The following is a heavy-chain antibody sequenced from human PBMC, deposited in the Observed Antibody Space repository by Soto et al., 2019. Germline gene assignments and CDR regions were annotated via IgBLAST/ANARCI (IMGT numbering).Heavy chain of an antibody. D-gene: IGHD3-10*01. CDR1: GYSISSGYY. Sequence: SETLSLTCTVSGYSISSGYYWGWIRQPPGKGLEWIGSIYHSGSTYYNTSLKSRVTISVDTPKNQFSLKLSSVTAADTAVYYCARDGITMVRGVFNWFDPWGQGTLVTVSS. CDR2: IYHSGST. CDR3: ARDGITMVRGVFNWFDP. J-gene: IGHJ5*02. V-gene: IGHV4-38-2*02.